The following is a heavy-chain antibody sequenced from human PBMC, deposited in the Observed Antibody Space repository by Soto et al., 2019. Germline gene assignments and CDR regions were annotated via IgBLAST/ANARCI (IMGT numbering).Heavy chain of an antibody. D-gene: IGHD6-13*01. Sequence: QVQLVESGGGLVKPGGSLRLSCAASGFTFSDYYISWIRQAPGKGLEWLAHISSSGSITHYASSARGRFTISRDNAKNSLFLQMISLRAEDTAIYFCARCNSSSWYFDSWGQGTLVTVST. J-gene: IGHJ4*02. V-gene: IGHV3-11*01. CDR3: ARCNSSSWYFDS. CDR2: ISSSGSIT. CDR1: GFTFSDYY.